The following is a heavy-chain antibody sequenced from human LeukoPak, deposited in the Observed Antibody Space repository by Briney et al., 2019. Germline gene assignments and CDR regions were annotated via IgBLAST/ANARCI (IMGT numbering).Heavy chain of an antibody. V-gene: IGHV3-48*03. Sequence: PGGSLRLSCAASGFTLSDYEMNWVRQAPGKGLEWVSYISSTGSTIYYADSVKGRFTVSRDNAKNSLDLQMNSLRAEDTGVYYCARIMTTVTRIDYWGQGTLVTVSS. CDR1: GFTLSDYE. J-gene: IGHJ4*02. D-gene: IGHD4-17*01. CDR2: ISSTGSTI. CDR3: ARIMTTVTRIDY.